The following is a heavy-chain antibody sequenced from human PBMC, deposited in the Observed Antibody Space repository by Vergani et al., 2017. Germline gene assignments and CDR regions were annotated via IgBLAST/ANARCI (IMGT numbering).Heavy chain of an antibody. CDR1: GGPISSSNW. V-gene: IGHV4-4*03. D-gene: IGHD5-12*01. CDR3: GRDTSGYGYVYY. J-gene: IGHJ4*02. CDR2: IYHSGST. Sequence: QVQLQESGPGLVKPPGTLALTCAVSGGPISSSNWWSWVRQPPGKGLEWIGEIYHSGSTNYNPSLKSRVTISVDKSKNQFTLKLSSVTAAVTAVYYCGRDTSGYGYVYYWGQGTLVTVSS.